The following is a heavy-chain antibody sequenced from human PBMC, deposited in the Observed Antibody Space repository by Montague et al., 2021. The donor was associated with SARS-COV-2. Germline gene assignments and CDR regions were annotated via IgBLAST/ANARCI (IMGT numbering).Heavy chain of an antibody. CDR3: ARRSLGYCSGGSCYSACDP. CDR2: IYYSGST. Sequence: SETLSLTCTVSGGSISSYYWSWIRQPPGKGLECIGYIYYSGSTNYNPSLKSRVTISVDTSKNQFSLKLSSVTAADTAVYYCARRSLGYCSGGSCYSACDPWGQGTLVTVSS. D-gene: IGHD2-15*01. CDR1: GGSISSYY. V-gene: IGHV4-59*01. J-gene: IGHJ5*02.